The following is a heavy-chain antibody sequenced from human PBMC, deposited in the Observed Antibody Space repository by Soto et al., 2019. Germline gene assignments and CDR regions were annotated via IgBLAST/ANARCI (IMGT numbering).Heavy chain of an antibody. J-gene: IGHJ4*02. CDR3: ARAILCRYFFDY. CDR1: GFTFSSYG. D-gene: IGHD3-9*01. CDR2: IWYEGSNK. V-gene: IGHV3-33*01. Sequence: GVSLRLSCAASGFTFSSYGMHWVRQAPGKGLEWVAVIWYEGSNKYYADSVKGRFTISRDNSKNTLYLQMNSLRAEDTAVYYCARAILCRYFFDYGGQGTVVTVSS.